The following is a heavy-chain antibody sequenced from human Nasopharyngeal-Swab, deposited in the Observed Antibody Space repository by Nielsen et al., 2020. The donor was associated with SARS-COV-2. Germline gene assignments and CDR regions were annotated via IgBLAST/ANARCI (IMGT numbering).Heavy chain of an antibody. CDR2: MNPNSGNT. J-gene: IGHJ6*03. CDR1: GYTFTSYD. Sequence: ASVKVSCKASGYTFTSYDINWVRQATGQGLEWMGWMNPNSGNTGYAQKFQGRVTMTTNTSISTAYMELSSLRSEDTAVYYCARGGYGDHLGYYYYMDVWGKGTTVTVSS. V-gene: IGHV1-8*01. D-gene: IGHD4-17*01. CDR3: ARGGYGDHLGYYYYMDV.